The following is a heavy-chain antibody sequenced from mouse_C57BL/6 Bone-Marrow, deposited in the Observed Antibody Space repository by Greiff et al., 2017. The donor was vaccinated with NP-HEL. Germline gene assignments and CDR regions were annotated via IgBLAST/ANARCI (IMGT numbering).Heavy chain of an antibody. CDR1: GFSLTSYG. CDR2: IWRGGST. J-gene: IGHJ4*01. D-gene: IGHD1-1*01. V-gene: IGHV2-5*01. CDR3: AKKPSLYYYGSSYDAMDY. Sequence: LKASGPGLVQPSQSLSITCTVSGFSLTSYGVHWVRQSPGKGLEWLGVIWRGGSTDYNAAFMSRLSITKDNSKSQVFFKMNSLQADDTAIYYCAKKPSLYYYGSSYDAMDYWGQGTSVTVSA.